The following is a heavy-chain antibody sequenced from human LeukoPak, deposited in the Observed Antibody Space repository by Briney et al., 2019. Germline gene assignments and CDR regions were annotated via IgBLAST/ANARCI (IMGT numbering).Heavy chain of an antibody. Sequence: GRSLRLSCAASGFNFSSYAMHCVRQAPGKGLEWVAVISYEGSNKYYAHSVKGRFTISSDNSKNSLYLQMTRLRGEETAVYSCAYPAMVVVPAAIRETNDYWGQGTLVTVSS. V-gene: IGHV3-30-3*01. CDR3: AYPAMVVVPAAIRETNDY. CDR2: ISYEGSNK. D-gene: IGHD2-2*02. CDR1: GFNFSSYA. J-gene: IGHJ4*02.